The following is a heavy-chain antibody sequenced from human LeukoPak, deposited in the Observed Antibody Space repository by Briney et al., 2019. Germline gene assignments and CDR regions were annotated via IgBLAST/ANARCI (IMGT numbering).Heavy chain of an antibody. D-gene: IGHD1-20*01. CDR3: TTDLNWNPFDY. V-gene: IGHV3-15*01. CDR1: GFTFTNAW. Sequence: PGGSLRLSCAASGFTFTNAWMSWVRQAPGKGLEWVGRIKSKTDGGTTDYPTPVKGRFTISRDDSKNTLYLQMNSLKTEDTAVYYCTTDLNWNPFDYWGQGALVTVSS. CDR2: IKSKTDGGTT. J-gene: IGHJ4*02.